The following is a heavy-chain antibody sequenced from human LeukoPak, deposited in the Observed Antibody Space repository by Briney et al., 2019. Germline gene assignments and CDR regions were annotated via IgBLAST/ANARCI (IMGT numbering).Heavy chain of an antibody. CDR1: GGSFSGYY. CDR2: INHSGST. D-gene: IGHD6-13*01. Sequence: SETLSLTCAVYGGSFSGYYWSWIRQPPGKGLEWIGEINHSGSTNYNPSLKSRVTISVDTSKNQFSLKLSSVTAADTAVYYCARAPAGVSSRLRKPYAYYFDYWGQGTLVTVSS. V-gene: IGHV4-34*01. J-gene: IGHJ4*02. CDR3: ARAPAGVSSRLRKPYAYYFDY.